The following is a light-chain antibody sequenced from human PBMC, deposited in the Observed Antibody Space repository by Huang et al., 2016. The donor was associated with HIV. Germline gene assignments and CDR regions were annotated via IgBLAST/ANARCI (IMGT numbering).Light chain of an antibody. V-gene: IGKV1-39*01. CDR2: AAS. J-gene: IGKJ1*01. CDR3: QQSYRTWT. CDR1: QNINTY. Sequence: DIQMTQSPSSLSASVGDRVTITCRANQNINTYLNWYQQKPGKAPKLLIYAASSLHSGVPSRFSGSGTGTDFTLTISSLQPEDFATYNCQQSYRTWTFGQGTKVEIK.